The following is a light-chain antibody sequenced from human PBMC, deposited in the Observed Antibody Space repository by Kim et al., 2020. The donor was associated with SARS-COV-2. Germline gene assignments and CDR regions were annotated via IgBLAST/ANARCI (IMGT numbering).Light chain of an antibody. CDR1: QSLLYNSNNKNY. CDR3: QQYYSALVT. Sequence: DIVMAQSPDSLAVSLGERATINCKSSQSLLYNSNNKNYLAWYQQKPGQPPRLLIYWASTRESGVPDRFSGSGSGTDFTRTISSLHTEDVAVYYCQQYYSALVTFGGGTKLEI. J-gene: IGKJ4*01. CDR2: WAS. V-gene: IGKV4-1*01.